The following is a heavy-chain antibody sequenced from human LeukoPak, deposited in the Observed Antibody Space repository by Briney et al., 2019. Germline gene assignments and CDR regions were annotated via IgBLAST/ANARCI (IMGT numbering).Heavy chain of an antibody. Sequence: PGGSLRLSCAASGFTFSDYYMSWIRQAPGKGLEWVSYISSSGSTVYYADSVKGRFTISRDNAKNSLYLQMNSLRAEDTAVYYCASRTPPYSSSSGAYWGQGTLVTVSS. CDR3: ASRTPPYSSSSGAY. D-gene: IGHD6-6*01. CDR2: ISSSGSTV. CDR1: GFTFSDYY. J-gene: IGHJ4*02. V-gene: IGHV3-11*01.